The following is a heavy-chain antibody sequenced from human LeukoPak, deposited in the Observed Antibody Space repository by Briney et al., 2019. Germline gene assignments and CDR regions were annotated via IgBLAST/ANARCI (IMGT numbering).Heavy chain of an antibody. CDR2: IRYDGSNK. D-gene: IGHD6-19*01. CDR1: GFTFSSYG. Sequence: GGSLRLSCAASGFTFSSYGMHWVRQAPGKGLEWVAFIRYDGSNKYYADSVKGRFTISRDNSKNTLYLQMNSLRAEDTAVYYCAKQALAVAGPNAIGYWGQGTLVTVSS. V-gene: IGHV3-30*02. CDR3: AKQALAVAGPNAIGY. J-gene: IGHJ4*02.